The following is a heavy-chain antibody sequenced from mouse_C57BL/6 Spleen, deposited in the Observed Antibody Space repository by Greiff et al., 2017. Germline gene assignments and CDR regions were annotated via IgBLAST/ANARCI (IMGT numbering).Heavy chain of an antibody. CDR1: GYTFTSYW. CDR3: ARAFITTVVARYFDV. V-gene: IGHV1-50*01. D-gene: IGHD1-1*01. J-gene: IGHJ1*03. Sequence: VQLQQPGAELVKPGASVKLSCKASGYTFTSYWMQWVKPRPGQGLEWIGEIDPSDSYTNYNQKFKGKATLTVDTSSSTAYMQLSRLTSEDSAVYYCARAFITTVVARYFDVWGTGTTVTVSS. CDR2: IDPSDSYT.